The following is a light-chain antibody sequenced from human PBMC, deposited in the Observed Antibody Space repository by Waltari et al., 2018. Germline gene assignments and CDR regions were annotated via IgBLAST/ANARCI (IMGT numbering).Light chain of an antibody. V-gene: IGLV1-40*01. CDR2: GNT. Sequence: QSVLTQPPSMSGAPGQKVTIPCTGGSSNFGAGYDVHWYQQFPGTSPKLLIFGNTNRPSGVPGRFSGSRSGTSASLAIAGLQSEDDAVYYCQSFDSSLSASVFGGGTKLTVL. CDR3: QSFDSSLSASV. J-gene: IGLJ2*01. CDR1: SSNFGAGYD.